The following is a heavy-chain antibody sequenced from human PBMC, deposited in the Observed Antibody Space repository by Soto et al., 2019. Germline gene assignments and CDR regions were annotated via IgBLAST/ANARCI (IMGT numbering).Heavy chain of an antibody. CDR1: GFTFSSYS. CDR2: ISSSSRYI. CDR3: ARDGVREYSSSSAKNY. Sequence: EVQLVESGGGLVKPGGSLRLSCAASGFTFSSYSMNWVRQAPGKGLEWVSSISSSSRYIYYADSVKGRFTISRDNAKNSLYLQMNSLRAEDTAVYYCARDGVREYSSSSAKNYWGQGTLVTVSS. J-gene: IGHJ4*02. V-gene: IGHV3-21*01. D-gene: IGHD6-6*01.